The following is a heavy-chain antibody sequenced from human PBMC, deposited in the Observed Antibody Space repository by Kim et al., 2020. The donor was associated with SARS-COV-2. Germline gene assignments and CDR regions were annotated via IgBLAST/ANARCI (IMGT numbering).Heavy chain of an antibody. CDR2: IKADGSEK. D-gene: IGHD3-9*01. Sequence: GSLRLSCAASGFGFSDFWMSWVRQAPEKGLEWVANIKADGSEKYYAASVGGRFSASRDNVKNSLYLQMNSLRVDDTAVYYCARAYDVLGGAFDIWGQGTLVTVSS. CDR1: GFGFSDFW. J-gene: IGHJ3*02. V-gene: IGHV3-7*03. CDR3: ARAYDVLGGAFDI.